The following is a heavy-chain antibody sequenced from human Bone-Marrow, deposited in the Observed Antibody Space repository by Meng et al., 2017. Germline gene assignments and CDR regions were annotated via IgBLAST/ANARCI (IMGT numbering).Heavy chain of an antibody. Sequence: SLKISCAASGFTFDDYAMHWVRQAPGKGLEWVSGISWNSGSIGYADSVKGRFTISRDNAKNTLYLQMNSLRAGDTAVYYCARDRGGGWGFDYWGQGTLVTVSS. V-gene: IGHV3-9*01. CDR1: GFTFDDYA. D-gene: IGHD4-23*01. CDR3: ARDRGGGWGFDY. J-gene: IGHJ4*02. CDR2: ISWNSGSI.